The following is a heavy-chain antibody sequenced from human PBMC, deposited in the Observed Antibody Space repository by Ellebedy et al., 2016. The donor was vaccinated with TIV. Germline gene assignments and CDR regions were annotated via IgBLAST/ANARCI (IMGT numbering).Heavy chain of an antibody. Sequence: SETLSLXCAVYGGSFSGYYWSWIRQPPGKGLEWIGEINHSGSTNYNPSLKSRVTISVDTSKNQFSLKLSSVTAADTAVYYCARDPKRQGWFDPWGQGTLVTVSS. CDR2: INHSGST. J-gene: IGHJ5*02. CDR1: GGSFSGYY. V-gene: IGHV4-34*01. CDR3: ARDPKRQGWFDP.